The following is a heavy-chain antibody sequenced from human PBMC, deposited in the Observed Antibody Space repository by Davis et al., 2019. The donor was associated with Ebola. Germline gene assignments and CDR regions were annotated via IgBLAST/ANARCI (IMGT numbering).Heavy chain of an antibody. J-gene: IGHJ6*04. CDR2: INDSEGT. D-gene: IGHD3-16*01. CDR1: GGSISSSSYY. V-gene: IGHV4-39*07. Sequence: SETLSLTCTVSGGSISSSSYYWTWIRQPPGKGLEWIGDINDSEGTNYNPSLKSRVTISVDTSKNQFSLKLSSVTAADTAVYYCARESALDPGGMYYYGLDVWGEGTSVTVTS. CDR3: ARESALDPGGMYYYGLDV.